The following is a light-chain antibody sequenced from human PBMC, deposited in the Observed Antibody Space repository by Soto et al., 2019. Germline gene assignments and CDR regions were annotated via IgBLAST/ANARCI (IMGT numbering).Light chain of an antibody. CDR1: QSVRSH. CDR2: GVS. J-gene: IGKJ4*01. Sequence: EIVLTQSPATLSLSPVETATLSCRASQSVRSHLAWFQQKPGQAPRLLMYGVSTRATGMPARFSGSGSGTEFTLIISSLQSEDIADYYCQQYSDWPLTFGGGTKVDIK. V-gene: IGKV3D-15*01. CDR3: QQYSDWPLT.